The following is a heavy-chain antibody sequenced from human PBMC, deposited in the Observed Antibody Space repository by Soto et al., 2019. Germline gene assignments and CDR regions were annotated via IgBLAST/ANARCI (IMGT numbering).Heavy chain of an antibody. CDR2: IYHSGST. V-gene: IGHV4-30-2*01. D-gene: IGHD3-22*01. Sequence: SDTLSLTCAVSGGSISSGGYSWGGIRQPPGKGLEWIGYIYHSGSTYYNPSLKSRVTISVDRSKNQFSLKLSSVTAADTAVYYCASAPRYYYDSSGYYPLNYWGQGTLVTVS. J-gene: IGHJ4*02. CDR1: GGSISSGGYS. CDR3: ASAPRYYYDSSGYYPLNY.